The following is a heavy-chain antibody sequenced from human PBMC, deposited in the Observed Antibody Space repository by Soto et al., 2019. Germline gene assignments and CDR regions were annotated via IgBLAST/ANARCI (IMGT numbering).Heavy chain of an antibody. CDR3: ARDLYGRLRVENWFDP. CDR1: GYTFTSYA. V-gene: IGHV1-3*01. J-gene: IGHJ5*02. CDR2: INAGNGNT. Sequence: ASVKVSCKASGYTFTSYAMHWVRQAPGQRLEWMGWINAGNGNTKYSQKFQGRVTITRDTSASTAYMELSSLRSEDTAVYYCARDLYGRLRVENWFDPWGQGTLVTVSS. D-gene: IGHD4-17*01.